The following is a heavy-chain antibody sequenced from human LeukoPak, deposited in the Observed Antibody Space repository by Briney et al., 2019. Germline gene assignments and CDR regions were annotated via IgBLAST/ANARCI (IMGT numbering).Heavy chain of an antibody. D-gene: IGHD2-15*01. CDR2: IYYSGST. CDR3: ASTIVVVVAAQVI. V-gene: IGHV4-59*08. Sequence: SETLSLTCTVSGGSISSYYWSWIRQPPGKGLEWIGYIYYSGSTNYNPSLKSRVTISVDTSKNQFSLKLNSVTAADTAVYYCASTIVVVVAAQVIWGQGTLVTVSS. J-gene: IGHJ4*02. CDR1: GGSISSYY.